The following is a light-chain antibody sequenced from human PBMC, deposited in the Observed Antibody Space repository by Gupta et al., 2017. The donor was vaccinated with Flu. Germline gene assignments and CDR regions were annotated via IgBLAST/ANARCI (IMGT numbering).Light chain of an antibody. CDR2: DAS. Sequence: DIQMTQSPSSLSASVGDRVTFTCRASQGIKIFLNWYQQKPGQAPNLLVHDASNLQRGAPSRFSGLGSGTDFNFTITGLLPEDVATYYCLQYDLFPYTFGLGTKL. CDR3: LQYDLFPYT. CDR1: QGIKIF. J-gene: IGKJ2*01. V-gene: IGKV1-33*01.